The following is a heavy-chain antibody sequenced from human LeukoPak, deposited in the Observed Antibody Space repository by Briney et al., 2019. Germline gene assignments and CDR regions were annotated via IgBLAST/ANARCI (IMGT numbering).Heavy chain of an antibody. Sequence: GGSLRLSCAASGFTFSSYWMHWVRQAPGKGLVWVSRINSDGSSTSYADSVKGRFAISRDNAKNTLYLQMNSLRAEDTAVYYCARTHNYYGSGSYFYWGQGTLVTVSS. J-gene: IGHJ4*02. V-gene: IGHV3-74*01. CDR2: INSDGSST. D-gene: IGHD3-10*01. CDR1: GFTFSSYW. CDR3: ARTHNYYGSGSYFY.